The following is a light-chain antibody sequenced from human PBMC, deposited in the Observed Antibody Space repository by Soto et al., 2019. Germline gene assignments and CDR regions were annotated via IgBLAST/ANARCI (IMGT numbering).Light chain of an antibody. CDR2: DVS. V-gene: IGLV2-14*01. Sequence: QSALTQPASVSGSPGQSITMSCTGTSSDVGGYNYVSWYQQHPGKAPKLMIYDVSNRPSGVSNRFSGSKSGNTASLTISGLQAEDEAEYYCSSYTSSSTRVFGTGTKVTVL. CDR3: SSYTSSSTRV. J-gene: IGLJ1*01. CDR1: SSDVGGYNY.